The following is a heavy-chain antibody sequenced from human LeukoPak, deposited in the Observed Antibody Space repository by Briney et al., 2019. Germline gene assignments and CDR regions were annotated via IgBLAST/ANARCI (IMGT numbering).Heavy chain of an antibody. Sequence: GASVKVSCKASGYTFTSYAMHWVRQAPGQRLEWMGWINAGNGNTKYSQKFQGRVTITADESASTAYMELSSLRSEDTAVYYCARAQSIAAAGPHYYYYYGMDVWGQGTTVTVSS. CDR3: ARAQSIAAAGPHYYYYYGMDV. D-gene: IGHD6-13*01. CDR1: GYTFTSYA. CDR2: INAGNGNT. V-gene: IGHV1-3*01. J-gene: IGHJ6*02.